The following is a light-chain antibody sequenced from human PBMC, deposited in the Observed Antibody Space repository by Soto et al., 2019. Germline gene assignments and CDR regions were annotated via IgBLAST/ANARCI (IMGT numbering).Light chain of an antibody. CDR1: QSISTW. CDR3: QQYNSYPRT. V-gene: IGKV1-5*01. Sequence: DIQMTQSPSTLSASVGDRVTITCRASQSISTWLVWYQQKPGKAPTLLIYHASSLASGVPSRFSGSGSGTEFTLTISSLQPDDFATYHCQQYNSYPRTFGQGTKVEIK. J-gene: IGKJ1*01. CDR2: HAS.